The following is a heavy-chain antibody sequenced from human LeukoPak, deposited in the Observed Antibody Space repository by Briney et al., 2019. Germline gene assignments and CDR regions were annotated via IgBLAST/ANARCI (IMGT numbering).Heavy chain of an antibody. J-gene: IGHJ4*02. CDR1: GFTFSSYW. CDR3: ARAGGKCSSTSCYPIRHFDY. CDR2: ISSSGSTI. V-gene: IGHV3-48*04. D-gene: IGHD2-2*01. Sequence: PGGSLRLSCAASGFTFSSYWMSWVRQAPGKGLEWVSYISSSGSTIYYADSVKGRFTISRDNAKNSLYLQMNSLRAEDTAVYYCARAGGKCSSTSCYPIRHFDYWGQGTLVTVSS.